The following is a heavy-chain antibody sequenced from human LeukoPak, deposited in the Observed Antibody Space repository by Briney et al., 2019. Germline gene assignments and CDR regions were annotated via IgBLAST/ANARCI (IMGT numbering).Heavy chain of an antibody. V-gene: IGHV1-18*04. D-gene: IGHD6-13*01. CDR3: ARGPASIAAAGTFDY. CDR2: ISAYNGNT. Sequence: ASVKVSCNASGYTFTSYYISWVRQAPGQGLEWMGWISAYNGNTNYAQKLQGRVTMTTDTSTSTAYMELRSLRSDDTAVYYCARGPASIAAAGTFDYWGQGTLVTVSS. J-gene: IGHJ4*02. CDR1: GYTFTSYY.